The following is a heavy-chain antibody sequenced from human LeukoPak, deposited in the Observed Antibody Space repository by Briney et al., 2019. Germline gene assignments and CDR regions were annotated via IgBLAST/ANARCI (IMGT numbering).Heavy chain of an antibody. CDR2: ISSSSSYI. CDR1: GFTFSSYS. D-gene: IGHD6-6*01. CDR3: ARASEYSSSSGVDY. J-gene: IGHJ4*02. V-gene: IGHV3-21*01. Sequence: PGGSLRLSCAASGFTFSSYSMNWVRQAPGKGLEWVSSISSSSSYIYYADSVKSRFTISRDNAKNSLYLQMNSLRAEDTAVYYCARASEYSSSSGVDYWGQGTLVTVSS.